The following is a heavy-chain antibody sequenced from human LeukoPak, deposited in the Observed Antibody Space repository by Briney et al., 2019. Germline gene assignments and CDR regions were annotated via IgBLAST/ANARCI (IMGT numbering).Heavy chain of an antibody. Sequence: GGSLRLSCAASGFTFSSYWMNWARQAPGKGLEWVASINHNGNVNYYVDSVKGRFTISRDNAKNSLYLQMNSLRAEDTAVYYCASSREIAVSGNLFDYWGQGTLVTVSS. V-gene: IGHV3-7*01. CDR2: INHNGNVN. CDR3: ASSREIAVSGNLFDY. J-gene: IGHJ4*02. D-gene: IGHD6-19*01. CDR1: GFTFSSYW.